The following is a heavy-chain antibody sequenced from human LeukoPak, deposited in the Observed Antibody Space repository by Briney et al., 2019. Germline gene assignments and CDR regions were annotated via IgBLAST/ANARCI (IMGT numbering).Heavy chain of an antibody. CDR2: ITITIDYK. CDR1: XFTFTSXN. V-gene: IGHV3-21*01. CDR3: ARLRLGELSLLDY. Sequence: GGSLXXXXXXXXFTFTSXNXXWXRXXXGKXXXXVSSITITIDYKYYADTVKGRFTISRDNAKNSLYLQMSSLRAEDTAVYYCARLRLGELSLLDYWGQGTLVTVSS. J-gene: IGHJ4*02. D-gene: IGHD3-16*02.